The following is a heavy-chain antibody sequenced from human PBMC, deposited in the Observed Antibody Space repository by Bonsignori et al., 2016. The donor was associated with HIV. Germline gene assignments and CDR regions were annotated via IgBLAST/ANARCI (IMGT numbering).Heavy chain of an antibody. J-gene: IGHJ4*02. D-gene: IGHD7-27*01. Sequence: SETLSLTCTVSGDSISSSIYHWVWIRQSPGKGLESIASIYYSGSAYYNPALKSRVTISVDTSKNQFSLKVNSVTAADSSVYYCARGGPRGNWDPSPFDYWGPGMLVTVSS. CDR1: GDSISSSIYH. V-gene: IGHV4-39*07. CDR3: ARGGPRGNWDPSPFDY. CDR2: IYYSGSA.